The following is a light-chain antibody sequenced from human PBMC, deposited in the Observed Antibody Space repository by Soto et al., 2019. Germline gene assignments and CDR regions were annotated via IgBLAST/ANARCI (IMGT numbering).Light chain of an antibody. CDR3: SSYTSGRIVV. CDR2: EVT. J-gene: IGLJ2*01. V-gene: IGLV2-14*03. Sequence: QSVLTQPASVSGSPGESIAISCTGTSTDVGGYNYVSWYQQHPGKAPKLMIYEVTNRPSGVSDRFSGSKSGNTASLTISGLQAEDEADYYCSSYTSGRIVVFGGGTKVTVL. CDR1: STDVGGYNY.